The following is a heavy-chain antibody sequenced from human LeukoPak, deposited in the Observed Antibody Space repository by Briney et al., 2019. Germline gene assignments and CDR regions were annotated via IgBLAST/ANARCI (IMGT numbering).Heavy chain of an antibody. D-gene: IGHD6-13*01. CDR3: ARDGYSSSSSAFDI. J-gene: IGHJ3*02. CDR1: GGTFSSYE. V-gene: IGHV1-69*05. CDR2: IIPMFGTA. Sequence: ASVKVSCKASGGTFSSYEISWVRQAPGQGLEGMGGIIPMFGTAKYAQKFQGRVTITTDKSTSTVYMELSSLRSEDTAVYYCARDGYSSSSSAFDIWGQGTMVTVSS.